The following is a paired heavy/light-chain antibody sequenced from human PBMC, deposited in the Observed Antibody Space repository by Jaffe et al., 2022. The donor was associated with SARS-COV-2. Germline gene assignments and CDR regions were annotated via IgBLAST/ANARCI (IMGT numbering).Light chain of an antibody. J-gene: IGKJ4*01. CDR2: LGS. CDR1: QSLLHYNGHNY. CDR3: MQALQIPLT. Sequence: DVVMTQSPLSLPVTPGEPASISCRSSQSLLHYNGHNYLNWYLQKPGQSPQLLIYLGSSRASGVPDRFSGSGSGTDFTLKISRVEAEDVGVYYCMQALQIPLTFGGGTKMEIK. V-gene: IGKV2-28*01.
Heavy chain of an antibody. Sequence: QVQLVESGGGVVQPGRSLRLSCAASGFTFSTYGMHWVRQAPGKGLEWVAVITYSGFNEYYADSVKGRFTISRDNSKNTLYLQMSSLRAEDTAVYYCGKDFDNLGQLGFAGMDVWGQGTTVTVSS. J-gene: IGHJ6*02. CDR1: GFTFSTYG. CDR2: ITYSGFNE. V-gene: IGHV3-30*18. CDR3: GKDFDNLGQLGFAGMDV. D-gene: IGHD6-6*01.